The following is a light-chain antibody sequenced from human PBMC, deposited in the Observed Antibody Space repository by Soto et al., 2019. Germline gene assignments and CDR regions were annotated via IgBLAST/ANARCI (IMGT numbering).Light chain of an antibody. CDR2: GAS. V-gene: IGKV3-20*01. CDR3: QQYCKAPWT. J-gene: IGKJ1*01. Sequence: VMPESXGTLSLSQTEXXXXXXXAIQSFNNNCLAWYQQQXGQTPRLLIYGASXRATGIPDRFSGSGSGTDFTLTISRLEPEDFTVFYCQQYCKAPWTFGQRTKVDIK. CDR1: QSFNNNC.